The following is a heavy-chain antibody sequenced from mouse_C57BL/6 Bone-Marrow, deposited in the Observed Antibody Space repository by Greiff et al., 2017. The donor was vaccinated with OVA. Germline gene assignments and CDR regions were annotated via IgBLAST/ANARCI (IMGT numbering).Heavy chain of an antibody. CDR1: GYTFTSYW. J-gene: IGHJ4*01. D-gene: IGHD2-2*01. Sequence: EVQLQQSGTVLARPGASVKMSCKTSGYTFTSYWMHWVKQRPGQGLEWIGAIYPGNSDTSYNQKFKGKAKLTAVTSASPDYMELSRLTNEDSAVYYGTTMVTAVYYAKGCQGPTPSVTVSS. V-gene: IGHV1-5*01. CDR3: TTMVTAVYYAKGC. CDR2: IYPGNSDT.